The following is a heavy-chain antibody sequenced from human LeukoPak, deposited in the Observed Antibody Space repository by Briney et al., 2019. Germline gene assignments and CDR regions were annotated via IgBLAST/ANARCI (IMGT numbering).Heavy chain of an antibody. J-gene: IGHJ4*02. CDR2: INPNSGGT. D-gene: IGHD3-10*01. CDR3: ARVPRYYYGSGSRGDFDY. Sequence: ASVKVSCKASAYTFTAYYMHWVRQAPGQGLEWMGWINPNSGGTNYAQKFQGRVTMTRDTSISTAYMELSRLRSDDTAVYYCARVPRYYYGSGSRGDFDYWGQGTLVTVSS. CDR1: AYTFTAYY. V-gene: IGHV1-2*02.